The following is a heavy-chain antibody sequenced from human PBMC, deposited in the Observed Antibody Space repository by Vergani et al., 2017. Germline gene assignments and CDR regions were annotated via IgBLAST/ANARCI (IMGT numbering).Heavy chain of an antibody. J-gene: IGHJ5*02. D-gene: IGHD6-13*01. CDR2: IIPIFGTA. V-gene: IGHV1-69*18. Sequence: QVQLVQSGAEVKKPGASVKVSCKASGGTFSSYAISWVRQAPGQGLEWMGRIIPIFGTANYAQQFQGRVTITADESTSTAYMELSSLRSEDTAVYYCAVRTNIAAAGTANWFDPWGQGTLVTVSS. CDR3: AVRTNIAAAGTANWFDP. CDR1: GGTFSSYA.